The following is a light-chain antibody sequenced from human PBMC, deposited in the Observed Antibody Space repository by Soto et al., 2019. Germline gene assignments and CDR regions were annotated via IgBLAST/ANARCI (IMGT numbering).Light chain of an antibody. CDR3: QQYNSYPT. CDR1: QSISSR. J-gene: IGKJ2*01. CDR2: DAS. V-gene: IGKV1-5*01. Sequence: GDRVTITCRASQSISSRLAWYQQKPGKAPKLLIYDASSLESGVPSRFSGSGSGTEFTLTISSLQPDDFATYYCQQYNSYPTFGQGTKLEIK.